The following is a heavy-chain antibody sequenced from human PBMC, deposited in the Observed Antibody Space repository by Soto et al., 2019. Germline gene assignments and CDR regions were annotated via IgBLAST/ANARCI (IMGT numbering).Heavy chain of an antibody. CDR2: ISAYNGNT. D-gene: IGHD6-6*01. Sequence: ASLKVSCKASGYSFTSYGISLVRQAPGQGLEWMGWISAYNGNTNYAQKLQGRVTMTTDTSTSTAYMELRSLRSDDTAVYYCARVIYSSSSGWFDPWGQGTLVTVSS. V-gene: IGHV1-18*01. CDR1: GYSFTSYG. J-gene: IGHJ5*02. CDR3: ARVIYSSSSGWFDP.